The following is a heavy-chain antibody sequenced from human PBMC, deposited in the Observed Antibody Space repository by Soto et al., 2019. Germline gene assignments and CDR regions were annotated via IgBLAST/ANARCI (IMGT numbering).Heavy chain of an antibody. V-gene: IGHV4-59*01. CDR1: GGSISSYY. CDR2: IYYSEST. Sequence: SETLSLTCTVSGGSISSYYWSWIRQPPGKGLEWIGYIYYSESTNYNPSLKSRVTISVDTSKNQFSLKLSSVTAADTAVYYCAREWYCSSTSCSNWFDPGGQGTLVTVSS. CDR3: AREWYCSSTSCSNWFDP. J-gene: IGHJ5*02. D-gene: IGHD2-2*01.